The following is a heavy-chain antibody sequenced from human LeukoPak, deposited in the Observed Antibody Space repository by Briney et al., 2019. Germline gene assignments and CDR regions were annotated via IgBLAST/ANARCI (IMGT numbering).Heavy chain of an antibody. CDR2: IYSGGST. CDR1: GFTVSSNY. V-gene: IGHV3-53*01. J-gene: IGHJ4*02. D-gene: IGHD5-18*01. CDR3: AREGSYGYGYYFDY. Sequence: PGGSLRLSCAASGFTVSSNYMSWVRHAPGKGLEWVSVIYSGGSTYYADSVKGRFTISRDNSKNTLYLQMNSLRAEDTAVYYCAREGSYGYGYYFDYWGQGTLVTLSS.